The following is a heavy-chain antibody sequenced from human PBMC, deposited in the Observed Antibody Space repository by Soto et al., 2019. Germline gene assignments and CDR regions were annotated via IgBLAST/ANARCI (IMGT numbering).Heavy chain of an antibody. V-gene: IGHV4-39*01. J-gene: IGHJ5*02. CDR3: ATSNWFDP. CDR2: IYYSGST. CDR1: GGSISSSSYY. Sequence: QLQLQESGPGLVKPSETLSLTCTVSGGSISSSSYYWGWIRQPPGKGLEWIGYIYYSGSTYYNPSLXXXFXXSVDTSKTPFSLKLNSVTAADTAVYYCATSNWFDPWGPGTLVTVSS.